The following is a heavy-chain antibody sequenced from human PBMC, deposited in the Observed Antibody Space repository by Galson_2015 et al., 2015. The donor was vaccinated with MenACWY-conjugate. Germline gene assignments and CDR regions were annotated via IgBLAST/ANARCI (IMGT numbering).Heavy chain of an antibody. CDR3: ARLIMAEGYYDSSGYSLSDEYYFDY. CDR2: IYYSGRT. J-gene: IGHJ4*02. CDR1: GGSITNYY. V-gene: IGHV4-59*12. Sequence: ATLSLTCTVSGGSITNYYWSWIRPPPGKGLEWIGHIYYSGRTNYNPYLKSRVTISVDTSKNQFSLKLSSVTAADTAVYYCARLIMAEGYYDSSGYSLSDEYYFDYWGQGTLVTVSS. D-gene: IGHD3-22*01.